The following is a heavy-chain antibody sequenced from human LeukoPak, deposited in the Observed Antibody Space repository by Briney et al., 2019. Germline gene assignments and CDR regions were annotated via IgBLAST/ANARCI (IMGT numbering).Heavy chain of an antibody. V-gene: IGHV4-59*01. CDR1: GGSISSYY. D-gene: IGHD3-10*01. CDR3: ARLVDYGSGSH. Sequence: SETLSLTCTVSGGSISSYYWSWIRQPPGKGLEWIGYIYYSGSTNYNPSLKSRVTISVDMSKNQFSLSLRSVTAADTAVYYCARLVDYGSGSHWGQGTLVTVSS. CDR2: IYYSGST. J-gene: IGHJ4*02.